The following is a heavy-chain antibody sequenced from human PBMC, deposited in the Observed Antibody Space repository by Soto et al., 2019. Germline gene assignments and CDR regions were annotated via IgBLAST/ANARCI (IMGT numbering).Heavy chain of an antibody. J-gene: IGHJ4*02. V-gene: IGHV3-23*01. CDR3: AKSLGGASCHFDC. CDR1: GFTFSNYA. D-gene: IGHD2-15*01. Sequence: GGSLRLSCAASGFTFSNYAMSWVRQAPGKGLEWVSVISSSGGGTYYADSVKGRFTISRDNSKNTLYLQMNSLRAEDTAVYYCAKSLGGASCHFDCWGQGTLVTVSS. CDR2: ISSSGGGT.